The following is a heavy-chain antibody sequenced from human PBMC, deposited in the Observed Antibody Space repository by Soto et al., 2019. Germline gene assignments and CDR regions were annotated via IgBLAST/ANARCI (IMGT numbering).Heavy chain of an antibody. CDR1: GGTFSSLA. J-gene: IGHJ4*02. CDR2: LVPVFGTA. CDR3: ARSPGVFDY. Sequence: SVKVSCKASGGTFSSLAISWVRQAPGQGLEWMGGLVPVFGTANYAQKFQGRVTITADTSTSTSYMELGSLRSEDTAVYYCARSPGVFDYWGQGTLVTVSS. V-gene: IGHV1-69*06. D-gene: IGHD3-10*01.